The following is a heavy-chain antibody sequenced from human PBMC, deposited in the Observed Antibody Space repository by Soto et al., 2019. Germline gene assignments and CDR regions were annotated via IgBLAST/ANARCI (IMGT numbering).Heavy chain of an antibody. D-gene: IGHD5-12*01. Sequence: EVQLVESGGGLVQPGGSLRLSCAASGFTFSSYWMHWVRQAPGKGLVWFSRINSDGSSTSYADSVKGRFTISRDNAKNTLYLQMNSLRAEDTAVYYCARVLRDGYKGYYFDYWGQGTLVTVSS. CDR1: GFTFSSYW. CDR3: ARVLRDGYKGYYFDY. J-gene: IGHJ4*02. V-gene: IGHV3-74*01. CDR2: INSDGSST.